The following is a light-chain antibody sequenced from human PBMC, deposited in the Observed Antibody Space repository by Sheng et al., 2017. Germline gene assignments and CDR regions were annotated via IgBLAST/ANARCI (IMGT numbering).Light chain of an antibody. CDR3: QAWDSSTARVV. CDR2: GKN. Sequence: SSELTQDPAVSVALGQTVRITCQGDSLRSYYASWYQQKPGQAPVLVIYGKNNRPSGIPDRFSGSSSGNTATLTISGTQAMDEADDYCQAWDSSTARVVFGGGTKLTVL. J-gene: IGLJ2*01. CDR1: SLRSYY. V-gene: IGLV3-19*01.